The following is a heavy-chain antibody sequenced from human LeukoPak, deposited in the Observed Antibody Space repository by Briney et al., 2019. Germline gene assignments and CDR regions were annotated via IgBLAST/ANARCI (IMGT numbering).Heavy chain of an antibody. D-gene: IGHD2-2*01. Sequence: GGSLRLSCAASGFTFSDYYMSWIRQAPGKGLEWVVYIRSGGSTIYYADSVKGRFTISRDNAKNSLYLQMNSLRAEDTAVYYCARGTPTGYCSSTSCSSFDYWGQGTLVTVSS. CDR2: IRSGGSTI. V-gene: IGHV3-11*04. CDR3: ARGTPTGYCSSTSCSSFDY. CDR1: GFTFSDYY. J-gene: IGHJ4*02.